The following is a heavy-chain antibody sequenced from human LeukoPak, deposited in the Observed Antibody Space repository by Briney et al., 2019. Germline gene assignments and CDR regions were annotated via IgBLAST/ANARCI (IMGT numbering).Heavy chain of an antibody. CDR3: ARESAYYDSRGYFTYFNY. V-gene: IGHV3-7*01. CDR1: GFTFSTYW. CDR2: IKQDGSEK. Sequence: GGSLRLSCAASGFTFSTYWMNWVRQAPGKGLEWVANIKQDGSEKYCVDSVEGRFTISRDNAKNSLYLQMNSLRAEDTAVYYCARESAYYDSRGYFTYFNYWGQGTLVTVSS. D-gene: IGHD3-22*01. J-gene: IGHJ4*02.